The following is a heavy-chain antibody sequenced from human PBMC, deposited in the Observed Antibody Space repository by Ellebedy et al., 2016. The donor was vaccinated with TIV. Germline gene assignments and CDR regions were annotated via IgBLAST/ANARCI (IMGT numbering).Heavy chain of an antibody. CDR1: GFTFSSYT. CDR2: ISSSGSYL. J-gene: IGHJ4*02. CDR3: PTSRARVY. D-gene: IGHD5-24*01. V-gene: IGHV3-21*01. Sequence: GESLKISCAASGFTFSSYTINWVRQTPGKGLEWVSSISSSGSYLYYADSVKGRFTISRDNAKNSLYLQMNSLRVDDTAVYYWPTSRARVYWGQGTLVTVSS.